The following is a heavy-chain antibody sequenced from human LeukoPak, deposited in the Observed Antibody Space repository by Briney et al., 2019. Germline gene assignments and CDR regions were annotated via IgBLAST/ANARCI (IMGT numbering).Heavy chain of an antibody. D-gene: IGHD3-22*01. CDR1: GGSISSYY. CDR2: IYTSGST. CDR3: ARDSLRYYYDSSGYYINWFDP. V-gene: IGHV4-4*07. J-gene: IGHJ5*02. Sequence: KPSETLSLTCTVSGGSISSYYWSWIRQPAGKGLEWIGRIYTSGSTNYNPSLKGRVTMSVDTSKNQFSLKLSSVTAADTAVYYCARDSLRYYYDSSGYYINWFDPWGQGTLVTVSS.